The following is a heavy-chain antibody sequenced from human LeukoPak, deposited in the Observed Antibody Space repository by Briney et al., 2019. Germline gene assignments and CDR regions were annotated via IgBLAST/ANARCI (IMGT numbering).Heavy chain of an antibody. CDR1: GYTFTSYA. D-gene: IGHD3-9*01. Sequence: GASVKVSCKASGYTFTSYAMHWVRQAPGQRLEWMGWINAGNGNTKYSQKFQGRVTITRDTSASTAYMELSSLRSEDTAVYYCARANSGYFDWLLCDYWGQGTLVTVSS. J-gene: IGHJ4*02. CDR3: ARANSGYFDWLLCDY. V-gene: IGHV1-3*01. CDR2: INAGNGNT.